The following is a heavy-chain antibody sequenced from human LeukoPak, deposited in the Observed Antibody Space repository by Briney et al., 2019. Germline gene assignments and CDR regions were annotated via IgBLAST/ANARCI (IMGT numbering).Heavy chain of an antibody. CDR3: ARADTAMVYDYFDY. CDR1: GFTFSSYW. D-gene: IGHD5-18*01. V-gene: IGHV3-74*01. CDR2: INSDGSST. J-gene: IGHJ4*02. Sequence: GGSLRLSCAASGFTFSSYWMHWVRQAPGKGLVWVSCINSDGSSTSYADSVKGRFTISRDNAKNTLYLQMNSLRAEDTAVYYCARADTAMVYDYFDYWGQGTLVTVSS.